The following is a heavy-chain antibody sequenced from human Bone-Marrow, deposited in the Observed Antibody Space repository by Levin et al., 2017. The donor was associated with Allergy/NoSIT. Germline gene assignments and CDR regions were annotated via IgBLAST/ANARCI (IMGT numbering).Heavy chain of an antibody. V-gene: IGHV4-39*07. CDR1: GGSISSRSFY. CDR3: AGDSPGDDFWGGSHGAFDY. Sequence: ETLSLTCTVSGGSISSRSFYWGWLRQPPGKSLEWIGSIYYSGTSLDNPSLRSRVTISVDTSKNQFSLRLTSVTAADTAVYYCAGDSPGDDFWGGSHGAFDYWGRGTLVTVSS. CDR2: IYYSGTS. D-gene: IGHD3-3*01. J-gene: IGHJ4*02.